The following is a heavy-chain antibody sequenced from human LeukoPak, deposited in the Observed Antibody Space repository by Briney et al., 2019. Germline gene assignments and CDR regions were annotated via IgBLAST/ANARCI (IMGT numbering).Heavy chain of an antibody. Sequence: PGGSLRLSCAASGFTFGSYAMHWVRQAPGKGLEWVALISYDGSNENYADSVKGRFTISRDNSKNTLYLQMDSLRAEDTAVCYCAREPYYYVSGSYYGDYWGQGTLVTVSS. CDR2: ISYDGSNE. CDR3: AREPYYYVSGSYYGDY. J-gene: IGHJ4*02. CDR1: GFTFGSYA. V-gene: IGHV3-30-3*01. D-gene: IGHD3-10*01.